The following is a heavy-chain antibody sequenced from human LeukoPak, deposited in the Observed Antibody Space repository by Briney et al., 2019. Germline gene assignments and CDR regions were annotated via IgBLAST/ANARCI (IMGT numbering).Heavy chain of an antibody. CDR2: ISYDGNNK. CDR3: AKVTMMATIWDAFDI. Sequence: PGRSLRLSCAASGFTFSSYGMHWVRQAPGKGLEWVAVISYDGNNKYYADSVKGRFTISRDNSKNTLYLQMNSLRAEDTAVYYCAKVTMMATIWDAFDIWGQGTMVTVSS. CDR1: GFTFSSYG. D-gene: IGHD5-12*01. J-gene: IGHJ3*02. V-gene: IGHV3-30*18.